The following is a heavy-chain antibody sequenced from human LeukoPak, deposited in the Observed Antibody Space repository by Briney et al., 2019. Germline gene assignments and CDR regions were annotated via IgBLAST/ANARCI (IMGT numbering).Heavy chain of an antibody. J-gene: IGHJ1*01. Sequence: SETLSLTCTVPGGSISSYYWSWIRQPPGKGLEWIGYIYYSGSTNYNPSLKRRVTISVDTSKNQFSLKLSSVTAADTAVYYCARDSSSWSNEYFQHWGQGTLVTVSS. CDR1: GGSISSYY. CDR2: IYYSGST. D-gene: IGHD6-13*01. V-gene: IGHV4-59*01. CDR3: ARDSSSWSNEYFQH.